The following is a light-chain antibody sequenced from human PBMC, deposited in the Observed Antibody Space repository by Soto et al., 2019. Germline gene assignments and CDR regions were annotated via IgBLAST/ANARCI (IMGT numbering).Light chain of an antibody. CDR2: GNN. J-gene: IGLJ1*01. Sequence: VSGAPGQRVTISCTGSSSNIGPNYDVHWYQQLPGAAPKLLIYGNNNRPSGVPDRFSGSKSDTSASLAITGLQAEDEADYYCQSYDITQSGFVFGSGTKVTVL. V-gene: IGLV1-40*01. CDR3: QSYDITQSGFV. CDR1: SSNIGPNYD.